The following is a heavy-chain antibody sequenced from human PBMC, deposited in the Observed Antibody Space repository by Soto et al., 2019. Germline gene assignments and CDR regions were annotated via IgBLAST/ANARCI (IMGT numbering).Heavy chain of an antibody. Sequence: ASVKVSCKASGGTFSSDAIGWVRQAPGQGLEWMGGIIPIFGTANSAQKFQGRVTITADESTSTAYTELSSLRSEDTAVYYCARDIDGYKTNPGYYYGMDVWGQGTTVTVSS. CDR1: GGTFSSDA. CDR2: IIPIFGTA. D-gene: IGHD5-12*01. J-gene: IGHJ6*02. V-gene: IGHV1-69*13. CDR3: ARDIDGYKTNPGYYYGMDV.